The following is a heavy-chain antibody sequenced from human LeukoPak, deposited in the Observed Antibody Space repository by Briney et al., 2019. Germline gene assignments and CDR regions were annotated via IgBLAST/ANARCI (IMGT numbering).Heavy chain of an antibody. CDR3: ARATLPRSNDYAFDS. V-gene: IGHV1-2*02. CDR2: INPNSGDT. D-gene: IGHD4-17*01. J-gene: IGHJ4*02. CDR1: RYTFTGYF. Sequence: ASVTVSCMASRYTFTGYFIHWVRQAPGQGLEWMGWINPNSGDTKYAQKFQGRVTMTRDTSINTAYMELSWLRSDDTAMYYCARATLPRSNDYAFDSWGQGTLVTVSS.